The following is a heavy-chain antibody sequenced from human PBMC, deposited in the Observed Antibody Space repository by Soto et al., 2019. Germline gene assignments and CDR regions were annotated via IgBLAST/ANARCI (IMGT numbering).Heavy chain of an antibody. CDR3: ARASTPLTLDY. CDR1: GFTVSSNY. J-gene: IGHJ4*02. CDR2: IYSGGST. Sequence: EVQLVESGGGLIQPGGSLRLSCAASGFTVSSNYMSWVRQAPGKGLEWVSVIYSGGSTYYADSVKGRFTISRDNSKITLYLQMNSLRAEDTAVYYCARASTPLTLDYWGQGTLVTVSS. V-gene: IGHV3-53*01.